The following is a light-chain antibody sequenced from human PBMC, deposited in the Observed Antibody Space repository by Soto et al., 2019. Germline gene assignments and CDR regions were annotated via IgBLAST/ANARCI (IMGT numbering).Light chain of an antibody. Sequence: QSALTQPASVSGSPGQSITISCIGTSSDVGGYNFVSWYQQHPGEAPKLVIYEVSNRPSGVSNRFSGSKFGNTASLTISGLRAEDEADYYCSSYTTSSTLVFGTGTKLTVL. J-gene: IGLJ1*01. CDR1: SSDVGGYNF. CDR2: EVS. V-gene: IGLV2-14*01. CDR3: SSYTTSSTLV.